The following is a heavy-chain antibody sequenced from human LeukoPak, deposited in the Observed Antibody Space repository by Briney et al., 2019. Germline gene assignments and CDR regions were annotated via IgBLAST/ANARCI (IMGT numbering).Heavy chain of an antibody. V-gene: IGHV3-23*01. J-gene: IGHJ4*02. CDR2: ISGSGGST. D-gene: IGHD6-19*01. CDR1: GFTFSSYA. CDR3: AKTTTGYSSGRFPGWPVDY. Sequence: GGSLRLSCAASGFTFSSYAMSWVRLAPGKGLEWVSAISGSGGSTYYADSVKGRFTISRDNSKNTLYLQMNSLRAEDTAVYYCAKTTTGYSSGRFPGWPVDYWGQGTLVTVSS.